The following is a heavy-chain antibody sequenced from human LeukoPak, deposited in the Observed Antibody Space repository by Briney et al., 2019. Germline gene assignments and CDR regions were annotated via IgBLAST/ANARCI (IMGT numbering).Heavy chain of an antibody. D-gene: IGHD6-6*01. V-gene: IGHV5-51*01. CDR2: IYPGDSDT. CDR3: ARLIVGSSSTGWFDR. J-gene: IGHJ5*02. Sequence: GESLKISCQSSGYTFTSYWIGWVRQMPGKGLQGMGIIYPGDSDTTYGPSFQGQVTISADKSISTAYLQWSSLKASDTAIYYCARLIVGSSSTGWFDRWGPGTLVTVSS. CDR1: GYTFTSYW.